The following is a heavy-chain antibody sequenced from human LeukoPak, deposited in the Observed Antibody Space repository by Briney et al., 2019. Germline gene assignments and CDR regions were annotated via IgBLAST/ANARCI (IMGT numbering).Heavy chain of an antibody. V-gene: IGHV4-34*01. CDR3: ARERGYYFDY. CDR1: GGSFSGYY. CDR2: INHSGSA. Sequence: PSETLSLTCTAYGGSFSGYYWSWIRQPPGKGLEWIGEINHSGSANYNPSLKSRVTISVDTSKNQFSLKLSSVTAADTAVYYCARERGYYFDYWGQGTLVTVSS. J-gene: IGHJ4*02.